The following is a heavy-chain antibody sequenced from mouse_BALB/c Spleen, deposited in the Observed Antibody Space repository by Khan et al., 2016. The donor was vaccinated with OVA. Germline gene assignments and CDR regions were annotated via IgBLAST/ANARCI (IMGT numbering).Heavy chain of an antibody. J-gene: IGHJ4*01. D-gene: IGHD1-1*01. Sequence: EVQLQESGPGLVKPSQSLSLTCTVTGCSITSNYAWSWIRQFPGNKLEWMGYISYSGSTNYNPSLKSRISVTRDTSENQFFLQLNSVTTEDTATYYCARQNYYDYALDYWGQGTSVTVSS. CDR3: ARQNYYDYALDY. V-gene: IGHV3-2*02. CDR2: ISYSGST. CDR1: GCSITSNYA.